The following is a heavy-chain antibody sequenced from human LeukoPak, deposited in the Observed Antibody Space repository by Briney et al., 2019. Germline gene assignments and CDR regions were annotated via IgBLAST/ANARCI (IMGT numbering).Heavy chain of an antibody. J-gene: IGHJ4*02. V-gene: IGHV4-39*07. CDR1: GGSISSSTYF. D-gene: IGHD3-22*01. CDR3: ARDFYYDSSGYYHKFDY. CDR2: IYYSGST. Sequence: SETLSLTCTVSGGSISSSTYFWGWIRQPPGKGLEWIGNIYYSGSTSYNPSLKSRVTISIDTSKNQFSLKLTSVTAADTAVYYCARDFYYDSSGYYHKFDYWGQGTLVTVSS.